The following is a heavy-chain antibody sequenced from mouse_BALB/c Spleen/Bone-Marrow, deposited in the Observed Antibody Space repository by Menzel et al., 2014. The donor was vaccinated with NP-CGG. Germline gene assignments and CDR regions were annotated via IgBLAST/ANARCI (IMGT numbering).Heavy chain of an antibody. J-gene: IGHJ2*01. CDR2: ISSGSSTI. CDR3: ARSGSSSGYFDY. D-gene: IGHD1-1*01. CDR1: GFTFSSFG. V-gene: IGHV5-17*02. Sequence: DVQLQESGGGLVQPGGSRKLSCAASGFTFSSFGMHWVRQAPEKGLEWVAYISSGSSTIYYADTVMGRFTISRDNPKNTLFLQMTSLRSEDTAMYYCARSGSSSGYFDYRGQGTTLTVSS.